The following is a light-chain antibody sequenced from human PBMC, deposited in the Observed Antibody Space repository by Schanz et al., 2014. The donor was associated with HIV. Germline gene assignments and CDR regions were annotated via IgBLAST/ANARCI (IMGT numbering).Light chain of an antibody. CDR3: SSYTSSTTYV. CDR2: EVS. CDR1: SSDVGSYNL. Sequence: QSALTQPASVSGSPGQSITISCTGTSSDVGSYNLVSWYQQHPGKAPKLMIYEVSKRPSGVSNRFSGSKSGSTASLTIFGLQAEDEADYYCSSYTSSTTYVFGTGTKVTVL. V-gene: IGLV2-14*02. J-gene: IGLJ1*01.